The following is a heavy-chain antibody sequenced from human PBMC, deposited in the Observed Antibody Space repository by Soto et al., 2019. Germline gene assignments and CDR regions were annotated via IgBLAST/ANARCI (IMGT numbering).Heavy chain of an antibody. D-gene: IGHD3-9*01. CDR1: GCTFTSYG. Sequence: ASVKVSCKASGCTFTSYGISWVRQAPGQGLEWMGWISAYNGNTNYAQKLQGRVTMTTDTSTSTAYMELRSLRSDDTAVYYCARDRRFDILTGYSENWFDPWGQGTLVTVSS. CDR2: ISAYNGNT. J-gene: IGHJ5*02. CDR3: ARDRRFDILTGYSENWFDP. V-gene: IGHV1-18*01.